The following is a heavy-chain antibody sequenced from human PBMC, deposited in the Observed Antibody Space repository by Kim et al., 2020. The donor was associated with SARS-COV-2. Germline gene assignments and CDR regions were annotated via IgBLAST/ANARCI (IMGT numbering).Heavy chain of an antibody. Sequence: VSVKSRITINPDTSKNQFSLQLNSVTPEDTAVYYCAREWELLLEADAFDIWGQGTMVTVSS. CDR3: AREWELLLEADAFDI. J-gene: IGHJ3*02. V-gene: IGHV6-1*01. D-gene: IGHD1-26*01.